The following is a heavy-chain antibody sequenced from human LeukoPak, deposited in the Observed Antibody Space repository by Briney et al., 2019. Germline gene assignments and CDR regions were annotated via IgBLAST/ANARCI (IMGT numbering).Heavy chain of an antibody. CDR1: GGSISSSNW. D-gene: IGHD2-2*01. Sequence: SETLSLTCAVSGGSISSSNWWSWVRQPPGKGLEWIGEIYHSGSTNYNPSLKSRVTISVDKSKNQFSLKLSSVTAADTAVYYCARDYGRLGYCSSTSCLEMDVWGKGTTVTVSS. V-gene: IGHV4-4*02. J-gene: IGHJ6*04. CDR2: IYHSGST. CDR3: ARDYGRLGYCSSTSCLEMDV.